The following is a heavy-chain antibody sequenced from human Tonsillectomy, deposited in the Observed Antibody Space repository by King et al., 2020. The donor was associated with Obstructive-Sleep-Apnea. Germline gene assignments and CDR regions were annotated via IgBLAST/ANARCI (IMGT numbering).Heavy chain of an antibody. Sequence: VQLVESGGGVVQPGRSLRLSCAASGFTFSSYGMHWVRQAPGKGLEWVAVISYDGSNKYYADSVKGRFTISRDNSKNTLYLQMNSLRAEDTAIYYCAKELRGVVVAAKDDAFDIWGQGTVVTVSS. CDR2: ISYDGSNK. J-gene: IGHJ3*02. CDR1: GFTFSSYG. D-gene: IGHD2-15*01. CDR3: AKELRGVVVAAKDDAFDI. V-gene: IGHV3-30*18.